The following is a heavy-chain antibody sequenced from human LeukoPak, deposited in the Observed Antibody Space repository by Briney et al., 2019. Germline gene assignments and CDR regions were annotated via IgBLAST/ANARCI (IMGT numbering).Heavy chain of an antibody. CDR3: ARHPELYFFDY. J-gene: IGHJ4*02. D-gene: IGHD3-10*01. CDR2: ISYSGST. V-gene: IGHV4-61*05. CDR1: GGSISSSTYY. Sequence: SETLSLTCTVSGGSISSSTYYWGWIRQPPGRGLEWIGYISYSGSTNYNPSLKSRVTISADTSKNQVSLTLSSVTAADTAVYYCARHPELYFFDYWGQGTLVTVSS.